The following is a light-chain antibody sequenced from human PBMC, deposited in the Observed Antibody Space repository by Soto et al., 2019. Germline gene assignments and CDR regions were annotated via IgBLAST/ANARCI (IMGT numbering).Light chain of an antibody. Sequence: EILLTQSPATLSLSPGERATLSCRASQSVGSNIAWYQQKPGQAPRLLIYDASNRATGVPARFSGSGSGTDFTLTISSLEPEDFAVYYCQQRYNWPPITFGQGTRLEIK. V-gene: IGKV3-11*01. J-gene: IGKJ5*01. CDR1: QSVGSN. CDR3: QQRYNWPPIT. CDR2: DAS.